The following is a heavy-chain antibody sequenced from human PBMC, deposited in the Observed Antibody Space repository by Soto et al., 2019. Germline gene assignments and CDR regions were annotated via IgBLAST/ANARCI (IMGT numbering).Heavy chain of an antibody. CDR3: TRSVVPATLYYMDV. CDR1: GLTFSGSA. Sequence: GGSLRLSCAASGLTFSGSAMHWVRQASGKGLEWIGRIRTKANRYATVYAASVKGRFTISRDDSKNTAYLQMNSLKTEDTAVYYCTRSVVPATLYYMDVWGKGTTVTVSS. D-gene: IGHD2-2*01. J-gene: IGHJ6*03. V-gene: IGHV3-73*01. CDR2: IRTKANRYAT.